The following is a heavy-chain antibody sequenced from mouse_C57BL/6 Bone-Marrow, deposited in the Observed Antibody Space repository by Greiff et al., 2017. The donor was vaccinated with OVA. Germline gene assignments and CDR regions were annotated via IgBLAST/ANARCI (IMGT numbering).Heavy chain of an antibody. V-gene: IGHV1-50*01. D-gene: IGHD4-1*01. J-gene: IGHJ3*01. CDR3: ARDPNWDVGFAY. CDR1: GYTFTSYW. CDR2: IDPSDSYT. Sequence: QVQLQQPGAELVKPGASVKLSCKASGYTFTSYWMQWVKQRPGQGLEWIGEIDPSDSYTNYNQKFKGQATLTVDTSSSTAYMQLSSLTSEDSAVYYCARDPNWDVGFAYWGQGTLVTVSA.